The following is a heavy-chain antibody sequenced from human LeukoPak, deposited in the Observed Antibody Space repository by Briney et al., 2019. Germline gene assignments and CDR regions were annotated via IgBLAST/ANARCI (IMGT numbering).Heavy chain of an antibody. CDR3: ANIGQTAFDI. CDR1: GFMFSSHG. Sequence: GGSLRLSCAASGFMFSSHGMHWVRQAPGKGLEGVAVISYDGSKRYYADSVKGRFTVSRDNSKNTLYLQMSGLRAEDTAVYYCANIGQTAFDIWGQGTMVTVSS. D-gene: IGHD1-26*01. V-gene: IGHV3-30*18. CDR2: ISYDGSKR. J-gene: IGHJ3*02.